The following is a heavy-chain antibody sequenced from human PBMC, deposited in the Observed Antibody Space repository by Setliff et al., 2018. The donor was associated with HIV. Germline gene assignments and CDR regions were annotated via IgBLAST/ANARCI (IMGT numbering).Heavy chain of an antibody. V-gene: IGHV4-34*01. CDR3: ARQSTMAAAAFDY. D-gene: IGHD6-13*01. CDR1: GGSLSGHF. J-gene: IGHJ4*02. CDR2: INRSGST. Sequence: SETLSLTCAVYGGSLSGHFWSWIRQPPGRGLEWIGEINRSGSTNYNSSLKSRVTMSVDTSKRQFSLKLASVTAADTAIYYCARQSTMAAAAFDYWGQGTLVTVS.